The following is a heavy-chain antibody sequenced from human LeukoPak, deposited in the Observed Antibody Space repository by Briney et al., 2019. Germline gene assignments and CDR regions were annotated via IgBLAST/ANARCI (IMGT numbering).Heavy chain of an antibody. Sequence: SETLSLTCTVSGDSISTYYWSWIRQPPGKGLEWIGYIHTSDSTNYNPSLKSRVTMSADTSKNQFSLKLSSVTAADTAIYYCARNSGWYVYDYWGQGILVTVSS. V-gene: IGHV4-4*09. CDR3: ARNSGWYVYDY. J-gene: IGHJ4*02. D-gene: IGHD6-19*01. CDR1: GDSISTYY. CDR2: IHTSDST.